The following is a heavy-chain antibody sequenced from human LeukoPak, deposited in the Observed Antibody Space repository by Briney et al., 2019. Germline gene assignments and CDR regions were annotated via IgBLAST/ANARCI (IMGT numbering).Heavy chain of an antibody. CDR1: GGSISNYY. D-gene: IGHD3-22*01. J-gene: IGHJ4*02. Sequence: SETLSLTCTVPGGSISNYYWSWIRQPPGKGLEWMGYIYYSGTTKYNPSLKSRVTISVDTSKNQFSLKLSSVTAADTAVYYCARYLSSGLDYWGQGTLVTVSS. CDR2: IYYSGTT. CDR3: ARYLSSGLDY. V-gene: IGHV4-59*01.